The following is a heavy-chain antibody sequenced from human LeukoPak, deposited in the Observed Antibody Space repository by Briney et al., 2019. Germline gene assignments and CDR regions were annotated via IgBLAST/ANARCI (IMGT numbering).Heavy chain of an antibody. D-gene: IGHD3-9*01. CDR2: ISSSGSTI. V-gene: IGHV3-48*03. Sequence: GGSLRLSCAASGFTFSSYEMNWVRQAPGKGLEWVSYISSSGSTIYYADSVKGRFTISRDNAKNSLYLQMNSLRAEDTAVYYCAIMIQYDILTGSPDYWGQGTLVTVSS. CDR3: AIMIQYDILTGSPDY. J-gene: IGHJ4*02. CDR1: GFTFSSYE.